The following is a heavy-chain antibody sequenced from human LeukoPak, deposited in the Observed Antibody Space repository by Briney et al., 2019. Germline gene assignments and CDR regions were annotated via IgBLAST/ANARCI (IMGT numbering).Heavy chain of an antibody. CDR2: IYYGGNT. J-gene: IGHJ4*02. D-gene: IGHD1-1*01. V-gene: IGHV4-59*01. CDR1: GGSISSYY. Sequence: KSSETLSLTCTVSGGSISSYYWSWIRQPPGKGLEWIGYIYYGGNTNYNPSLQSRVTISVDTSKSQFSLKLSSVTAADTAVYYCARLTRRSGNYFDYWGQGTLVTVSS. CDR3: ARLTRRSGNYFDY.